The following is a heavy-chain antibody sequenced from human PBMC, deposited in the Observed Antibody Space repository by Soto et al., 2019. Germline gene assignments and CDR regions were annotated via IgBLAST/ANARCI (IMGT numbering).Heavy chain of an antibody. Sequence: QLQLQESGPGPVKPSETLSLTCTVSGDSIRTSNYNWAWIRQPPGKGLEWLGDIYYSGSTYYNPSLRSRVTLSVDTSKSQFYLKLTSVTAADTAVYYWARHKRRGERQLVGLDPWGRGTLVTVSS. CDR1: GDSIRTSNYN. D-gene: IGHD2-8*02. V-gene: IGHV4-39*01. CDR2: IYYSGST. J-gene: IGHJ5*02. CDR3: ARHKRRGERQLVGLDP.